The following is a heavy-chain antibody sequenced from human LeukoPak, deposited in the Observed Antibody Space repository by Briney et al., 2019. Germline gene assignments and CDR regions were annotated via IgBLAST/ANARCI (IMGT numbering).Heavy chain of an antibody. V-gene: IGHV1-2*02. J-gene: IGHJ4*02. CDR2: INHNSGGT. D-gene: IGHD1-26*01. Sequence: ASVKVSCKASGYTFTGCYMHWVRAAPGPGLGWMGWINHNSGGTNYAQKFQGRVTMTRDTSISTAYMELSRLRSDDTAVYYCARDNEFSIRELDYWGQGTLVTVSS. CDR1: GYTFTGCY. CDR3: ARDNEFSIRELDY.